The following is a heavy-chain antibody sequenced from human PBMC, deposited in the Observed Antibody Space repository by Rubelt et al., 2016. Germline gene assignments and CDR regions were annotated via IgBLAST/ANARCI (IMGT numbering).Heavy chain of an antibody. V-gene: IGHV3-30*03. CDR2: ISYDGRNK. J-gene: IGHJ4*02. CDR3: ARRVAVFDY. CDR1: GFTFSSCH. D-gene: IGHD6-19*01. Sequence: GFTFSSCHMHWVRQAPGKGLEWVALISYDGRNKHYADSVKGRFTISRDNSKNTLDLQMNSLTSEDTAVYYCARRVAVFDYWGQGTLVTVSS.